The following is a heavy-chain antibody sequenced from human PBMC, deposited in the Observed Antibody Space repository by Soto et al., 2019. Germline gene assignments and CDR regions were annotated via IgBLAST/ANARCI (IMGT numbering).Heavy chain of an antibody. J-gene: IGHJ6*02. CDR1: GDTFSTYA. CDR2: IIPLFGSA. V-gene: IGHV1-69*01. CDR3: ARGVRYNWKGYDGMEV. D-gene: IGHD1-1*01. Sequence: QVQLEQSGAEVKKPGSSVKVSCKASGDTFSTYAINWVRQAPGQGLEWVGGIIPLFGSAKYAQKFQDRVMITADEVTSTAYMELSSLRTEDNAMYYCARGVRYNWKGYDGMEVWGQGTTVTVSS.